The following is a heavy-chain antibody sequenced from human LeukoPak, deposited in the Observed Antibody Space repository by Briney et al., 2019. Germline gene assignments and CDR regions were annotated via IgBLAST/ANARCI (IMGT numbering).Heavy chain of an antibody. J-gene: IGHJ5*02. Sequence: GASVKVSCQASGGTFSSYAISWVRQAPGQGLDWMGRIIPIFGIANYAQKFQGRVTITADKSTSTAYLELSSLRSEDTAVYYCARQGYCSGGSCTGAHWFDPWGQGTLVTVSS. CDR3: ARQGYCSGGSCTGAHWFDP. CDR2: IIPIFGIA. CDR1: GGTFSSYA. V-gene: IGHV1-69*04. D-gene: IGHD2-15*01.